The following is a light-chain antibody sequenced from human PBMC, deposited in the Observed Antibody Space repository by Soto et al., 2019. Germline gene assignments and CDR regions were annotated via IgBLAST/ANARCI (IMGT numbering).Light chain of an antibody. J-gene: IGLJ2*01. Sequence: QSVLTQPPSASGSPGQSVTISCTGTSSDVGGYNYVSWYQQHPGKAPKLMIYEVNKRPSGVPDRFSGSKSGNTASLTVSGLQAEDEADYYCSSYAGTNVVLFGGGTKVTVL. CDR1: SSDVGGYNY. V-gene: IGLV2-8*01. CDR2: EVN. CDR3: SSYAGTNVVL.